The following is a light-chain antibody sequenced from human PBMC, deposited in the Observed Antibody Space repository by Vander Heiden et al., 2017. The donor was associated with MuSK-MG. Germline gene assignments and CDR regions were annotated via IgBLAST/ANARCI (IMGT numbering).Light chain of an antibody. J-gene: IGKJ2*01. CDR1: QSISSW. Sequence: DIQMTQSPSTLSASVGDRVTITCRASQSISSWLAWYQQKPGKAPKLLIYKASSLESGVPSRFSGSGSGTEFTLTISSLQPDDFATYYCQQENSCPLTFGQGTKLDIK. CDR3: QQENSCPLT. CDR2: KAS. V-gene: IGKV1-5*03.